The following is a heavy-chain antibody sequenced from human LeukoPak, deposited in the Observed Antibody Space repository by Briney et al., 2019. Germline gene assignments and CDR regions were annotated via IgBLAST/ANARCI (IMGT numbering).Heavy chain of an antibody. CDR3: ARLTMVRGAPDAFDI. D-gene: IGHD3-10*01. Sequence: GGSLRLSCAASGFTFSSYSMNWVRQAPGKGLEWVSSISSSSSYIYYADSVKGRFTISRDNAKNSLYLQMNSLRAEDTAVYYCARLTMVRGAPDAFDIWGQGTMVTVSS. V-gene: IGHV3-21*01. CDR2: ISSSSSYI. CDR1: GFTFSSYS. J-gene: IGHJ3*02.